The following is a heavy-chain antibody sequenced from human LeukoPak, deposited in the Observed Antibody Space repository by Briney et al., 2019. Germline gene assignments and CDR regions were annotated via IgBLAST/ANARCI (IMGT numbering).Heavy chain of an antibody. CDR2: INPSGGST. D-gene: IGHD6-13*01. CDR1: GYTFTSYY. Sequence: GASVKVSCTASGYTFTSYYMHWVRQAPGQGLEWMGIINPSGGSTSYAQKFQGRVTMTRDTSTSTVYMELSSLRSEDTAVYYCARASVAAAGDYWGQGTLVTVSS. CDR3: ARASVAAAGDY. J-gene: IGHJ4*02. V-gene: IGHV1-46*01.